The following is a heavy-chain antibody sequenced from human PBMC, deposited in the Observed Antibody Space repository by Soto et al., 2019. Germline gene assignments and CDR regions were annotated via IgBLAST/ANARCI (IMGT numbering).Heavy chain of an antibody. V-gene: IGHV3-7*04. J-gene: IGHJ5*02. Sequence: PGGSLRLSCASSGFTFSSYWMSWVRQAPGKGLEWVANIKQDGSEKYYVDSVKGRFTISRDNAKNSLYLQMNSLRAEDTAVYYCARIAVAGYNWFDPWGQGTLVTVSS. CDR1: GFTFSSYW. CDR2: IKQDGSEK. D-gene: IGHD6-19*01. CDR3: ARIAVAGYNWFDP.